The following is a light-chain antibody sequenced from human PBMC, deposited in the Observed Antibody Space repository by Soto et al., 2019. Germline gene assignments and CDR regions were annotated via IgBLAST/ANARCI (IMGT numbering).Light chain of an antibody. CDR2: EVT. CDR1: SSDVGGYNY. Sequence: QSVLIQPPSASGSPGQSVTISCTGASSDVGGYNYVSWYQQHPGKAPKLMIYEVTKRPSGVPDRFSGSKSGNTASLTVSGLQAEDEADYYCSSYAASNNVVFGGGTQLTVL. CDR3: SSYAASNNVV. J-gene: IGLJ2*01. V-gene: IGLV2-8*01.